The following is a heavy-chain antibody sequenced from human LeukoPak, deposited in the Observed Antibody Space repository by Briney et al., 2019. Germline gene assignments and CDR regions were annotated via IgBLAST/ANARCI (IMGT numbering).Heavy chain of an antibody. D-gene: IGHD6-19*01. Sequence: GGSLRLSCAASGFTFSWHAMSWVRQAPGKGLEWVSAISGSGGSTYYADSVKGRFSISRDNSKNTLYLQMNSLRAEDTAVYYCATRAVAAPYWGQGTLVTVSS. V-gene: IGHV3-23*01. CDR2: ISGSGGST. CDR1: GFTFSWHA. CDR3: ATRAVAAPY. J-gene: IGHJ4*02.